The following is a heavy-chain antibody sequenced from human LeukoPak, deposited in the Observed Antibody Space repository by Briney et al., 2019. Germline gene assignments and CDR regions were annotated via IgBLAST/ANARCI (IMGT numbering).Heavy chain of an antibody. CDR2: IYYSGST. CDR3: ARDEAGFRSYYYMDV. J-gene: IGHJ6*03. Sequence: SETLSLTCTVSGGSISSSSYYWGWIRQPPGKGLEWIGSIYYSGSTYYNPSLKSRVTISVDTSKNQFSLKLSSVTAADTAVYYCARDEAGFRSYYYMDVWGKGTTVTVSS. V-gene: IGHV4-39*07. CDR1: GGSISSSSYY.